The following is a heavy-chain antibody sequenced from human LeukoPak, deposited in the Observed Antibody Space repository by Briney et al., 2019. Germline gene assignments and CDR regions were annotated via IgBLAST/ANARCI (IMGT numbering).Heavy chain of an antibody. V-gene: IGHV1-18*01. CDR3: ARVTPTYGGLDPFDY. D-gene: IGHD4-23*01. Sequence: GASVKVSCKASGYTFTSYGISWVRQAPRQGLEWMGWISAYNGNTNYAQKLQGRVTMTTDTSTSTAYMELRSLRSDDTVVYYCARVTPTYGGLDPFDYWGQGTLVTVSS. J-gene: IGHJ4*02. CDR1: GYTFTSYG. CDR2: ISAYNGNT.